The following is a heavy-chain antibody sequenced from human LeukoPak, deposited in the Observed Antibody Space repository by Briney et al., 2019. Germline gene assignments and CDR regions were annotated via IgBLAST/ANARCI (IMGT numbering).Heavy chain of an antibody. J-gene: IGHJ3*02. Sequence: ASVKVSCKASGYTFTGYYMHWVRQAPGQGLEWMGWINPNSGGTNYAQKFQGRVTMTRDTSISTAYMELSRLRSDDTAVYYCARKLIRYFDWVAHNGGAPRAIDIWGQGTMVTVSS. D-gene: IGHD3-9*01. V-gene: IGHV1-2*02. CDR1: GYTFTGYY. CDR3: ARKLIRYFDWVAHNGGAPRAIDI. CDR2: INPNSGGT.